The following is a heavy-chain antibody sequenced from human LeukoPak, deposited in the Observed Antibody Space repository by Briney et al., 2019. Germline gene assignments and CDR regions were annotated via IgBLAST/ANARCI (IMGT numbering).Heavy chain of an antibody. CDR2: ISYDGSNK. J-gene: IGHJ3*02. CDR1: GFTFSSYG. Sequence: GRSLRLSCAASGFTFSSYGMPWVRQAPGKGLEWVAVISYDGSNKYYADSVKGRFTISRDNSKNTLYLQMNSLRAEDTAVYYCAKEEWSDYYDSWDAFDIWGQGTMVTVSS. V-gene: IGHV3-30*18. D-gene: IGHD3-22*01. CDR3: AKEEWSDYYDSWDAFDI.